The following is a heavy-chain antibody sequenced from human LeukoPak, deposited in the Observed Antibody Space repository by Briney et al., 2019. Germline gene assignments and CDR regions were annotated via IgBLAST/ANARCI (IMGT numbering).Heavy chain of an antibody. CDR1: GYTFTSYD. CDR3: ARGPRYCSSTSCYIYYYMDV. D-gene: IGHD2-2*02. J-gene: IGHJ6*03. V-gene: IGHV1-8*03. CDR2: MIPNSGNT. Sequence: ASVKVSCKASGYTFTSYDINWVRRATGQGLEWMGWMIPNSGNTGYAQKFQGRVTITRNTSISTVYMELSSLRSEDTAVYYCARGPRYCSSTSCYIYYYMDVWGKGTTVTVSS.